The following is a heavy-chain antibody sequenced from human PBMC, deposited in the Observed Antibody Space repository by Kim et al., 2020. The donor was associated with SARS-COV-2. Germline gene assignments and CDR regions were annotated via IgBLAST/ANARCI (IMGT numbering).Heavy chain of an antibody. CDR2: MNPNSGNT. CDR1: GYTFSNYD. Sequence: ASVKVSCKASGYTFSNYDINWVRQATGQGLEWMGWMNPNSGNTGYAQKFQGRVTMTRNTSTSTAYMDLSSLRSEDTAVYYCARGPAWNGGPYYFAYWGRGTLVTVSS. D-gene: IGHD1-1*01. CDR3: ARGPAWNGGPYYFAY. V-gene: IGHV1-8*01. J-gene: IGHJ4*02.